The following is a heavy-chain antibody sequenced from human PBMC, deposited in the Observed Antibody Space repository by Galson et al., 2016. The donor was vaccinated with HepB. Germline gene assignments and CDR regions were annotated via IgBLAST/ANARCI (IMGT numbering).Heavy chain of an antibody. V-gene: IGHV1-46*01. J-gene: IGHJ4*02. CDR1: GYTFTSYY. CDR3: ARGGCLQTYSYNDFDY. Sequence: SVKVSCKAFGYTFTSYYIHWVRQAPGQGLEWMGTINPSGGRTSHTQKFQGRVTMTRDTYTSTVSMELTNLRSEDTAMYYCARGGCLQTYSYNDFDYWGQGTLVTVSS. D-gene: IGHD5-18*01. CDR2: INPSGGRT.